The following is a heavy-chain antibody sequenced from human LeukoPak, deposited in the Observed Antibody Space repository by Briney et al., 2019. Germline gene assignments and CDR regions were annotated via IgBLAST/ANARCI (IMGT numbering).Heavy chain of an antibody. CDR2: ISYDGNNK. V-gene: IGHV3-30*04. J-gene: IGHJ6*03. Sequence: GGSLRLSCAASGFTFSSYAMHWVRQAPGKGLEWVAVISYDGNNKYYADSVKGRFTISRDNSKNTLYLQMNSPRAEDTAIYYCARGPDYYYMDVWGKRTTVTVSS. CDR3: ARGPDYYYMDV. CDR1: GFTFSSYA.